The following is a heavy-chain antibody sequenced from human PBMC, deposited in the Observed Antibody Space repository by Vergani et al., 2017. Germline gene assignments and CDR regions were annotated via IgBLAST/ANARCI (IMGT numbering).Heavy chain of an antibody. D-gene: IGHD3-10*01. CDR2: ISYDGSNK. CDR3: ARDQSPGSYGSGSYPDY. CDR1: GFTFSSYA. V-gene: IGHV3-30-3*01. J-gene: IGHJ4*02. Sequence: QVQLVESGGGVVQPGRSLRLSCAASGFTFSSYAMHWVRQAPGKGLEWVAVISYDGSNKYYADSVKGRFTISRDNSKNTLYLQMNSLRAEDTAVYYCARDQSPGSYGSGSYPDYWGQGTLVTVSS.